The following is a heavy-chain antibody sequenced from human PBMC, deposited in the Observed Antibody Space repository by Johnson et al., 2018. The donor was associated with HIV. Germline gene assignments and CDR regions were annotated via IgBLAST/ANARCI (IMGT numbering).Heavy chain of an antibody. J-gene: IGHJ3*01. CDR2: ITSSGSSV. CDR1: VFIFSKYN. CDR3: ARAATPWGCDYVGYAFDL. V-gene: IGHV3-11*04. Sequence: QVHLVESGGGVVQPGRSLRLSCEVSVFIFSKYNMAWIRQAPGKGLECLSYITSSGSSVYYTDSVKGRFTISRDNAKTSLFLRVNSLRAEDSGIYYCARAATPWGCDYVGYAFDLWGQGTVVTVSS. D-gene: IGHD4-17*01.